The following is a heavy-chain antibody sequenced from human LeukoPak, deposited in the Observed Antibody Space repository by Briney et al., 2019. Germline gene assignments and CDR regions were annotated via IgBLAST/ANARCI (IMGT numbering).Heavy chain of an antibody. CDR1: GYRFTSTY. V-gene: IGHV1-46*01. CDR3: ARDQSGSTTMTVTTDYWYFDV. Sequence: GASVKVSCKASGYRFTSTYMHWVRQAPGQGLEWMGLINPTGTYTKYAQKFQGRVSMTRDTSTSTDYMELRSLTSEDSAVYYCARDQSGSTTMTVTTDYWYFDVWGRGTLVTVSS. D-gene: IGHD4-17*01. CDR2: INPTGTYT. J-gene: IGHJ2*01.